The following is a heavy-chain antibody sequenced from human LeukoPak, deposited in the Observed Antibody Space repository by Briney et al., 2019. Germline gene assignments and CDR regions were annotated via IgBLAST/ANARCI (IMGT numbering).Heavy chain of an antibody. CDR1: GYSISSGYY. CDR2: IYHSGST. Sequence: PSETLSLTCAVSGYSISSGYYWGWIRPPPGKGLEGIGSIYHSGSTYYNPSLKSRVTISVDTSKNQFSLKLSSVTAADTAVYYCARTSKSLTDYWGQGTLVTVSS. V-gene: IGHV4-38-2*01. D-gene: IGHD4-11*01. J-gene: IGHJ4*02. CDR3: ARTSKSLTDY.